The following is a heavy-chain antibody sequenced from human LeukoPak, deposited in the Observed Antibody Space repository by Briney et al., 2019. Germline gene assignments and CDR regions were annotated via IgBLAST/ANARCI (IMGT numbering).Heavy chain of an antibody. V-gene: IGHV1-18*01. CDR1: GYTFTSYG. D-gene: IGHD2-15*01. J-gene: IGHJ6*02. CDR3: ARVYCSGGSCKYYYYGMDV. Sequence: ASVKVSCKASGYTFTSYGISWARQAPGQGLEWMGWISAYNGNTNYAQKLQGRVTMTTDTSTSTAYMELRSLRSDDTAVYYCARVYCSGGSCKYYYYGMDVWGQGTTVTVSS. CDR2: ISAYNGNT.